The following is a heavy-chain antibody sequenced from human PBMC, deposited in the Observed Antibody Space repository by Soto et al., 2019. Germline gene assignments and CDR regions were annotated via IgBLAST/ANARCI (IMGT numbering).Heavy chain of an antibody. V-gene: IGHV3-53*01. Sequence: GSLRLSCAVSGLTVSGKKYVAWVRQAPGKGLEWVSGFYDLDGTYYADSLKGRFTTSGDSSRTIVYLQMNGLRPEDTAVYYCATWHLQEHAYDVWGQGTTVTVSS. J-gene: IGHJ3*01. CDR3: ATWHLQEHAYDV. CDR2: FYDLDGT. D-gene: IGHD4-4*01. CDR1: GLTVSGKKY.